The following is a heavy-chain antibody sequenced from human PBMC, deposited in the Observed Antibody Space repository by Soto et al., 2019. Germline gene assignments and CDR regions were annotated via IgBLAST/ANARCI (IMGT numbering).Heavy chain of an antibody. CDR1: GYTFTGYY. J-gene: IGHJ6*02. D-gene: IGHD6-19*01. CDR3: ARAGRQSSGWYVGNYYYYYGMDV. V-gene: IGHV1-2*04. Sequence: QVQLVQSGAEVKKPGASVKVSCKASGYTFTGYYMHWVRQAPGQGLEWMGWINPNSGGTNYAQKFQGWVTMTRDTSISTAYMELSRLRSDDTAVYYCARAGRQSSGWYVGNYYYYYGMDVWGQGTTVTVSS. CDR2: INPNSGGT.